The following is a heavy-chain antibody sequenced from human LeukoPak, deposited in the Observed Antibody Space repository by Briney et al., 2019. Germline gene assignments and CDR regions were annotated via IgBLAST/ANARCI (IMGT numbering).Heavy chain of an antibody. J-gene: IGHJ4*02. D-gene: IGHD3-10*01. V-gene: IGHV3-23*01. Sequence: GESLILSCAASGFTFSSYAMSWVRQAPGKGLEWVSAISGSGGSTYYADSVKGRFTISRDNSKNTLYLQMNSLRAEDTAVYYCAKRASGSGTSLYYFDYWGQGTLVTVSS. CDR3: AKRASGSGTSLYYFDY. CDR2: ISGSGGST. CDR1: GFTFSSYA.